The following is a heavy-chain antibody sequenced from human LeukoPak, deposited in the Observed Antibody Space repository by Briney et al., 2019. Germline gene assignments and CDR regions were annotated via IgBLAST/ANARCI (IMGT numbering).Heavy chain of an antibody. J-gene: IGHJ4*02. Sequence: PGGSLRLSCAASGFTFSSYWMSWVRQAPGKGLEWVANIKQVGSEKYYVDSVKGRFTISRDNAKNSLFLQMNSLRAEDTAVYYCARDSSSGYYPSRLFDYWGQGTLVTVSS. CDR3: ARDSSSGYYPSRLFDY. V-gene: IGHV3-7*05. CDR1: GFTFSSYW. D-gene: IGHD3-22*01. CDR2: IKQVGSEK.